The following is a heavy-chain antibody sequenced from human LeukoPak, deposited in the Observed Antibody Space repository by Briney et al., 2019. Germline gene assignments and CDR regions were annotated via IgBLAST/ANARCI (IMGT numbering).Heavy chain of an antibody. CDR3: AKSRSGSANWALRIFDN. V-gene: IGHV3-23*01. J-gene: IGHJ4*02. CDR1: GFTFSGYY. CDR2: ISPGGGTT. Sequence: PGGSLRLSCAASGFTFSGYYMSWIRQAPGRGLEWVSSISPGGGTTYYADSVKGRFTISRDNSENTLYVEMNSLRAEDTAIYYCAKSRSGSANWALRIFDNWGQGTLVSVSS. D-gene: IGHD3-10*01.